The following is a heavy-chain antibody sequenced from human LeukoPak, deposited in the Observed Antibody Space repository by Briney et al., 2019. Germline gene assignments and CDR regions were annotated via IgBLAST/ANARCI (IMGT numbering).Heavy chain of an antibody. CDR2: IRYDGSNK. CDR3: AKAPNYYGSGSYYTLYYYYGMDV. J-gene: IGHJ6*02. Sequence: PGGSLRLSCAASGFTFSSYGMYWVRQAPGKGLEWVAFIRYDGSNKYYADSVKGRFTISRDNSENTLYLQMNSLRAEDTAVYYCAKAPNYYGSGSYYTLYYYYGMDVWGQGTTVTVSS. D-gene: IGHD3-10*01. V-gene: IGHV3-30*02. CDR1: GFTFSSYG.